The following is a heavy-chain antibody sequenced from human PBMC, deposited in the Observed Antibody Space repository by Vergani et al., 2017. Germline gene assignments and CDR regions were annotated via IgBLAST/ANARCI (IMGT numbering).Heavy chain of an antibody. J-gene: IGHJ4*02. V-gene: IGHV1-69*17. CDR2: IIPIFGIA. D-gene: IGHD6-19*01. CDR1: GGTFSSYA. CDR3: AREVWAAVAVTFYYFDY. Sequence: QVQLVQSGAEVKKPGSSVKVSCKASGGTFSSYAISWVRQAPGQGLEWMGGIIPIFGIANYAQKFQGRVTITADKSTSTAYMELSSLRSEDTAVYYCAREVWAAVAVTFYYFDYWGQGTLVTVSS.